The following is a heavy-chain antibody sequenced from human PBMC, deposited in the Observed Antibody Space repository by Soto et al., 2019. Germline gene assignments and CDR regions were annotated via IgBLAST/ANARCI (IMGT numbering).Heavy chain of an antibody. J-gene: IGHJ4*02. CDR1: GFRCDEYA. D-gene: IGHD3-3*02. V-gene: IGHV3-9*01. Sequence: EVLLVESGGGLVQPGRSLRLSCVISGFRCDEYAVHWVRQAPGKGLEWVSGLNWNSEVMVYADSVRGRFRTSKYHAENSLILQMNSLSPDDTATSFCAKVFSTRSISSAVFDGGQGTRVTVSS. CDR2: LNWNSEVM. CDR3: AKVFSTRSISSAVFD.